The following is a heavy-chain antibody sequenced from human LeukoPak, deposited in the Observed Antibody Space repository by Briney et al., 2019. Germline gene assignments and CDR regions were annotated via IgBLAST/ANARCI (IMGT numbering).Heavy chain of an antibody. V-gene: IGHV4-59*08. Sequence: SETLSLTCTVSGGSISSYYWSWIRQPPGKGLEWIGYIYYSGSTNYNPSLKSRVTISVDTSKNQFSLKLSSVTAADTAVYYCNLYDSSGFDAFDIWGQGTMVTVSS. CDR3: NLYDSSGFDAFDI. D-gene: IGHD3-22*01. CDR1: GGSISSYY. J-gene: IGHJ3*02. CDR2: IYYSGST.